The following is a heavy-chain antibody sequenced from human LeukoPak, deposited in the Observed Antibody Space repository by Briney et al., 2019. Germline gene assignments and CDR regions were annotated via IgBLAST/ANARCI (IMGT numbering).Heavy chain of an antibody. CDR1: GGTFSGYY. Sequence: SETLSLTCAVYGGTFSGYYWSWIRQPPGKGLEWIGEINHSGSTNYNPSLKSRVTISVDTSKNQFSLKLSSVTAADTAVYYCAIHIVVVPAAKKKNWFDPWGQGTLVTVSS. J-gene: IGHJ5*02. D-gene: IGHD2-2*01. CDR3: AIHIVVVPAAKKKNWFDP. CDR2: INHSGST. V-gene: IGHV4-34*08.